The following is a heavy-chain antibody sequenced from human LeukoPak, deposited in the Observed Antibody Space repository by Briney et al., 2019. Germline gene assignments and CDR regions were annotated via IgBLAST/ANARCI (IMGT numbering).Heavy chain of an antibody. CDR1: GGTFSSYA. V-gene: IGHV1-69*13. D-gene: IGHD6-6*01. J-gene: IGHJ6*02. Sequence: ASVKVSCKASGGTFSSYAISWVRQAPGQGLEWMGGIIPIFGTANYAQKFQGRVTITADESTSTAYMELSSLRSEDTAVYYCATLGSSSTVFGMDVWGQGTTVTVSS. CDR3: ATLGSSSTVFGMDV. CDR2: IIPIFGTA.